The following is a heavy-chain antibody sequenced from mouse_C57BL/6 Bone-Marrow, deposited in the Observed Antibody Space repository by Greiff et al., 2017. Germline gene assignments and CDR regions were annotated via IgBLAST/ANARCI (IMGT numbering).Heavy chain of an antibody. V-gene: IGHV1-81*01. CDR2: IYPRSGNT. Sequence: VQLKESGAELARPGASVKLSCKASGYTFTSYGISWVKQRTGQGLEWIGEIYPRSGNTYYNEKFKGKATLTADKSSSTAYMELRSLTSEDTAVYYCTLLLWYTLYWGQGTTRTVSS. J-gene: IGHJ2*01. CDR1: GYTFTSYG. D-gene: IGHD2-1*01. CDR3: TLLLWYTLY.